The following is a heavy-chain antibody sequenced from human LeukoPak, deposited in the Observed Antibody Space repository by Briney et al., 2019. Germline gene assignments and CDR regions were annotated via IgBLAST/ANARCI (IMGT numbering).Heavy chain of an antibody. V-gene: IGHV3-9*02. CDR2: IFWNGGGA. Sequence: GRSLRLSCAASGFTSNDHAMHWVRQAPGKGLEWVSGIFWNGGGAGYADSVKGRFTISRDNAKNSLYLQMNSLRPEDTALYYCTKDISAGGLDNWGQGTLVTVSS. D-gene: IGHD6-13*01. J-gene: IGHJ4*02. CDR1: GFTSNDHA. CDR3: TKDISAGGLDN.